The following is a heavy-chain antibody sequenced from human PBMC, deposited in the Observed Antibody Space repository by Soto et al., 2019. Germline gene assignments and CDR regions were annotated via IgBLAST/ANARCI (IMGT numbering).Heavy chain of an antibody. CDR2: IKSNGSEK. Sequence: EVQLVESGGGLVQPGGSLRLSCAASGFTFGSYWMSWVRQAPGKWLEWVATIKSNGSEKQYVDSVKGRFTTSRDNAKNSLYLQMDSLRADDTAVSYCARDSGYGSGNAVNHYLDSWGHGTQVTVSP. CDR1: GFTFGSYW. J-gene: IGHJ4*01. D-gene: IGHD3-10*01. CDR3: ARDSGYGSGNAVNHYLDS. V-gene: IGHV3-7*01.